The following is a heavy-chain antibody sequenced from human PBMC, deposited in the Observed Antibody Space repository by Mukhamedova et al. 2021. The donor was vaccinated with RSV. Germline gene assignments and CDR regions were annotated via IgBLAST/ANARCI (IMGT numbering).Heavy chain of an antibody. CDR3: VRYESAEYSSSRDY. CDR2: IYPGDSDT. D-gene: IGHD2-2*01. V-gene: IGHV5-51*01. J-gene: IGHJ4*02. Sequence: GIIYPGDSDTRYSPSFQGQVTISVDKSISTAYLQWSSLKASDTAMYYCVRYESAEYSSSRDYWGQGTRVTVSS.